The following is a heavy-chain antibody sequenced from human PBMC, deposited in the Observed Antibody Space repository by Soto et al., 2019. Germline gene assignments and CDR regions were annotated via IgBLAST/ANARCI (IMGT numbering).Heavy chain of an antibody. CDR2: ISATDGKT. Sequence: PGGSLRLSCLASGFTFKAYAMGWVRQAPGKGLEWVSSISATDGKTYYADSVRGRSMISRDNSRNSLFLQMNGLRPEDSALYYCVKHEGTSSTVFDFWGHGTPVPVSS. CDR3: VKHEGTSSTVFDF. V-gene: IGHV3-23*01. CDR1: GFTFKAYA. D-gene: IGHD6-6*01. J-gene: IGHJ4*01.